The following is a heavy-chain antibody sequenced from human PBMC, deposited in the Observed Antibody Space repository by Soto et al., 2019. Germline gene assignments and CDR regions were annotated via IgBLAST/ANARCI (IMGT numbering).Heavy chain of an antibody. CDR2: IYHSGST. J-gene: IGHJ4*02. V-gene: IGHV4-30-2*01. CDR1: GGSISSGGYS. D-gene: IGHD3-22*01. CDR3: ARGAHSSGTDYYFDY. Sequence: SETLSLTCGVSGGSISSGGYSWSWIRQPPGKGLEWIGYIYHSGSTYYNPSLKSRVTISVDRSKNQFSLKLSSVTAADTAVYYCARGAHSSGTDYYFDYWGQGTLVTVSS.